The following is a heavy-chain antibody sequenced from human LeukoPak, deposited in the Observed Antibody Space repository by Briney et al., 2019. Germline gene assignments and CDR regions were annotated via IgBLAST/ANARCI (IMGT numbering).Heavy chain of an antibody. V-gene: IGHV4-34*01. CDR1: GGSSCGYY. CDR3: ARVLYYDSSGYYTYMDG. J-gene: IGHJ6*03. D-gene: IGHD3-22*01. CDR2: INHSGST. Sequence: PSETLSLTCAVYGGSSCGYYWSWIRQPPGQELKWSGGINHSGSTNSNPSLNSRVTISVDTSKNQFSLNLSSVTAADTAVYYCARVLYYDSSGYYTYMDGSGKGTTVT.